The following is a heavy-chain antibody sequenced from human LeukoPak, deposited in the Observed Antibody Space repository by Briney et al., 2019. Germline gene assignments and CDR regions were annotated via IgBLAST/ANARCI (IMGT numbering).Heavy chain of an antibody. V-gene: IGHV3-23*01. Sequence: PGGSLRLSCAASGFTFSSYAMSWVRQAPGKGLEWVSSITGSSGSTYYADSVKGRFIISRDNSKSTLYLQMNSLRAEDTALYYCAKYYGDYYYYYYMDVWGKGTTVTVSS. CDR3: AKYYGDYYYYYYMDV. D-gene: IGHD4-17*01. CDR1: GFTFSSYA. J-gene: IGHJ6*03. CDR2: ITGSSGST.